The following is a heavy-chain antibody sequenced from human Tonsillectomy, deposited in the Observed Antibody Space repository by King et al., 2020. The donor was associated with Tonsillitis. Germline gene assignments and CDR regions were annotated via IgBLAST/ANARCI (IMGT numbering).Heavy chain of an antibody. CDR1: GGSINSDSYY. D-gene: IGHD4-17*01. CDR2: VSTSGST. CDR3: AREDFGDYPY. Sequence: QLQELGPGLVKPSQTLSLTCTVSGGSINSDSYYWNWIRQPAGKGLEWIGRVSTSGSTSSNPSLKSRVTISLDTSKNQFSLKLSSVTAADTAVYYCAREDFGDYPYWGQGTLVTVSS. J-gene: IGHJ4*02. V-gene: IGHV4-61*02.